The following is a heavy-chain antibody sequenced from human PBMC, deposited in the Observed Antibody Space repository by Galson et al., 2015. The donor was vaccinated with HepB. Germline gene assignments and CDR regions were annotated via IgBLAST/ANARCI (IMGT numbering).Heavy chain of an antibody. D-gene: IGHD6-6*01. Sequence: SLRLSCAASGFTFSSYGMHWVRQAPGKGLEWVAVISYDGSNKYYADSVKGRFTISRDNSKNTLYLQMNSLRAEDTAVYYCAKATRGGPPNIAARSYYYYYMDVWGKGTTVTVSS. CDR3: AKATRGGPPNIAARSYYYYYMDV. CDR2: ISYDGSNK. J-gene: IGHJ6*03. V-gene: IGHV3-30*18. CDR1: GFTFSSYG.